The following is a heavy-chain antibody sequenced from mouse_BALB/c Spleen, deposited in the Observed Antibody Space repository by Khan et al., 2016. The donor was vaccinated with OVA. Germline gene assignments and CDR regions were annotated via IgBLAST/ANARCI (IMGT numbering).Heavy chain of an antibody. V-gene: IGHV3-2*02. Sequence: EVQLQESGPGLVKPSQSLSLTCTVTGYSITSDYAWDWIRQFPGNKLEWMGYISYGGSTSYNPSLKSRISITRDTSKNQFFLQLNSVTTEDTATYYCARKNYYGYAMDYWGQGPSVTVSS. J-gene: IGHJ4*01. D-gene: IGHD1-1*01. CDR1: GYSITSDYA. CDR3: ARKNYYGYAMDY. CDR2: ISYGGST.